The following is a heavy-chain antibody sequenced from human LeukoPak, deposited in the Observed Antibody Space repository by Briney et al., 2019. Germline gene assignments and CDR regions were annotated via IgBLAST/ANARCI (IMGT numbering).Heavy chain of an antibody. J-gene: IGHJ6*02. V-gene: IGHV3-13*01. CDR2: IGTAGDT. D-gene: IGHD2-8*01. CDR3: ARGRTSSTYYYYYYGMDV. Sequence: GGSLRLSCAASGFTFSSYDMHWVRQATGKGLEWVSAIGTAGDTYYAGSVKGRFTISRENAKTSLYLQMNSLRAGDTAVYYCARGRTSSTYYYYYYGMDVWGQGTTVTVSS. CDR1: GFTFSSYD.